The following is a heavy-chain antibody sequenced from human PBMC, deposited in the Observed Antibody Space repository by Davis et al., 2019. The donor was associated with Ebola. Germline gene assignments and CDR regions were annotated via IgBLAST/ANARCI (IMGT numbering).Heavy chain of an antibody. J-gene: IGHJ5*02. D-gene: IGHD2-15*01. CDR3: ARDRCSGGSCWWFDP. V-gene: IGHV1-58*01. CDR2: IVVGSGNT. Sequence: SVKVSCKASGFTFTSSAVQWVRQARGQRLEWIGWIVVGSGNTNYAQKFQERVTITRDTSTSTVYMELSSLRSEDTAVYYCARDRCSGGSCWWFDPWGQGTLVTVSS. CDR1: GFTFTSSA.